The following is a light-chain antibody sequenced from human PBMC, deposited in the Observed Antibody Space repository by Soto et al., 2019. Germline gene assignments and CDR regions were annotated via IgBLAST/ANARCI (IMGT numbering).Light chain of an antibody. Sequence: QSALTQPASVSGSPGQSITISCTGTSSDVGGYNYVSWYQQHPGKAPKLMIYEVSNRPSGVSNRFSCSKSGNTASLTISGLQAEDEADYYCRSYTSSSTPYVFGTGTKLTVL. CDR3: RSYTSSSTPYV. CDR2: EVS. J-gene: IGLJ1*01. V-gene: IGLV2-14*01. CDR1: SSDVGGYNY.